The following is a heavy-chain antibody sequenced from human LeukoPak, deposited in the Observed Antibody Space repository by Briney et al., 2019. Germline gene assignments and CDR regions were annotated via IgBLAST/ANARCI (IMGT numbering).Heavy chain of an antibody. D-gene: IGHD6-25*01. CDR1: GGSFSGYY. V-gene: IGHV4-34*01. CDR2: INHSGST. CDR3: AAGPRGWFDP. Sequence: PSETLSLTCVVYGGSFSGYYWSWTRLSPGKGLEWIGEINHSGSTNYNPSLKSRVTISVDTSKNQFSLKLSSVTAADTAVYYCAAGPRGWFDPWGQGTLVTVSS. J-gene: IGHJ5*02.